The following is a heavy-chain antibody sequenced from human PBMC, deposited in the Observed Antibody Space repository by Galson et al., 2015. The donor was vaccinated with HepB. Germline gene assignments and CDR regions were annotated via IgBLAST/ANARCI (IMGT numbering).Heavy chain of an antibody. V-gene: IGHV6-1*01. Sequence: CAISGDSVSSNSAAWNWIRQSPSRGLEWLGRTYYRSKWYNDYAVSVKSRITINPDTSKNQFSLQLNSVTPEDTAVYYCARADSSSPDWYFDAWGRGTLVTVSS. CDR2: TYYRSKWYN. D-gene: IGHD6-6*01. J-gene: IGHJ2*01. CDR1: GDSVSSNSAA. CDR3: ARADSSSPDWYFDA.